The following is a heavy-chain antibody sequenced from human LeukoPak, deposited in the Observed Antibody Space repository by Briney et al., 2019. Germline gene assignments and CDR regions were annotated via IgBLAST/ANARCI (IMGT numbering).Heavy chain of an antibody. CDR1: GYTFTSYG. D-gene: IGHD3-9*01. Sequence: ASVKVSCKASGYTFTSYGISWVRQAPGQGLEWMGWISAYNGNTNYAQKLQGRVTMTTDTSTSTAYMELRSLRSDDTAVYYCASLTPGPGYASNYYYMDVWGKGTTVTVSS. CDR2: ISAYNGNT. J-gene: IGHJ6*03. CDR3: ASLTPGPGYASNYYYMDV. V-gene: IGHV1-18*01.